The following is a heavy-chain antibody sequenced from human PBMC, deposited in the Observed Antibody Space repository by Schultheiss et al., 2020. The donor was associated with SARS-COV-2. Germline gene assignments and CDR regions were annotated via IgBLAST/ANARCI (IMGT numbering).Heavy chain of an antibody. CDR2: IYHSGST. CDR3: ARQEGRITIFGVVSHYGMDV. CDR1: GGSISSSNW. D-gene: IGHD3-3*01. V-gene: IGHV4-4*02. J-gene: IGHJ6*02. Sequence: SETLSLTCAVSGGSISSSNWWSWVRQPPGKGLEWIGEIYHSGSTNYNPSLKSRVTISVDTSKNQFSLKLSSVTAADTAVYYCARQEGRITIFGVVSHYGMDVWGQGTTVTVSS.